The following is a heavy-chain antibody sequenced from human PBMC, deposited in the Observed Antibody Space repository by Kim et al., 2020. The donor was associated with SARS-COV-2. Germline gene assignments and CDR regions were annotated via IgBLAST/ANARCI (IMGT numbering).Heavy chain of an antibody. CDR1: GGSFSGYY. D-gene: IGHD3-22*01. Sequence: SETLSLTCAVYGGSFSGYYWSWIRQPPGKGLEWIGEINHSGSTNYNPSLKSRVTISVDTSKNQFSLKLSSVTAAVTAVYYCARGSAGITMIVVVRAYYYYGMDVWGQGTTVTVSS. V-gene: IGHV4-34*01. CDR2: INHSGST. CDR3: ARGSAGITMIVVVRAYYYYGMDV. J-gene: IGHJ6*02.